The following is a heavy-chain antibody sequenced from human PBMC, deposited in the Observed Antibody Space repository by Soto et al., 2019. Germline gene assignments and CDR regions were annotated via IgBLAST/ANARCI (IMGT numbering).Heavy chain of an antibody. CDR3: ARGPRVQLWLSGVEV. J-gene: IGHJ6*02. Sequence: PSETLSLTCAVYGGSFSGYYWSWIRQPPGKGLEWIGEINHSGSTNYNPSLKSRVTISVDTSKNQFSLKLSSVTAADTAVYYCARGPRVQLWLSGVEVWGQGTTVTVSS. V-gene: IGHV4-34*01. D-gene: IGHD5-18*01. CDR2: INHSGST. CDR1: GGSFSGYY.